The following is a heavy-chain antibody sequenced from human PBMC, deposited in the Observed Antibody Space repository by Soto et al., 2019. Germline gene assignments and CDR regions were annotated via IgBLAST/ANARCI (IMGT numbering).Heavy chain of an antibody. CDR1: GFTFSSYA. J-gene: IGHJ6*02. CDR3: AKDGDTAMAPPYSYYGMDV. Sequence: EVQLLESGGGLVQPGGSLRLSCAASGFTFSSYAMSWVRQAPGKGLEWVSAISGSGGSTYYADSVKGRFTISRDNSRNTLYLQMHSLRAEDTAVYYCAKDGDTAMAPPYSYYGMDVWGQGTTVTVSS. CDR2: ISGSGGST. V-gene: IGHV3-23*01. D-gene: IGHD5-18*01.